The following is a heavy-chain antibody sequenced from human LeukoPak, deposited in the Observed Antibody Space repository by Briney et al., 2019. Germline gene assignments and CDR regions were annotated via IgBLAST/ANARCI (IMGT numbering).Heavy chain of an antibody. CDR2: ISGSGGST. J-gene: IGHJ4*02. D-gene: IGHD3-10*01. Sequence: GGSLRLSCAASGFTFSSYAMSWVRQAPGKGLEWVSAISGSGGSTYYADSVKGRSTISRDNSKNTLYLQMNSLRAEDTAVYYCAKNYYGSGSTLDYWGQGTLVTVSS. CDR1: GFTFSSYA. V-gene: IGHV3-23*01. CDR3: AKNYYGSGSTLDY.